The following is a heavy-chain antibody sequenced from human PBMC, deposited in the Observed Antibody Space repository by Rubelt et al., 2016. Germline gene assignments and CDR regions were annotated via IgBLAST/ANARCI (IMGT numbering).Heavy chain of an antibody. J-gene: IGHJ4*02. CDR3: ARIPRGYSYGSFDY. CDR1: GGSFSGYY. D-gene: IGHD5-18*01. Sequence: QVQLQQWGAGLLKPSETLSLTCAVYGGSFSGYYWSWIRQPPGKGLEWIGEINHSGSTNYNPSLKSLGTISVDTSKNQFSLKLSSVTAADTAVYYCARIPRGYSYGSFDYWGQGTLVTVSS. V-gene: IGHV4-34*01. CDR2: INHSGST.